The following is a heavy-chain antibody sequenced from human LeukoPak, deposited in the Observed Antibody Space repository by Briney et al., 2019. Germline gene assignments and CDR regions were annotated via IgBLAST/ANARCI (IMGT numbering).Heavy chain of an antibody. CDR1: GFTFSSYS. D-gene: IGHD6-13*01. V-gene: IGHV3-21*01. CDR2: ISSSSSKI. J-gene: IGHJ6*02. Sequence: GSGLRLSCAASGFTFSSYSMNWVRQAPGKGLEWVSCISSSSSKICYADSVKGRFTISRDNAKNSLYLQMNSLRAEDTAVYYCARQGSSSWYYGMDVWGQGTAVT. CDR3: ARQGSSSWYYGMDV.